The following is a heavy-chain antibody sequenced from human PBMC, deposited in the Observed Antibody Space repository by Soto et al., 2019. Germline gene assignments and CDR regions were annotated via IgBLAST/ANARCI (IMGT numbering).Heavy chain of an antibody. J-gene: IGHJ5*02. Sequence: GGSLRLSCAASGFTVSSNYMSWVRQAPGKGLQWVSLIYSAGSTYYADCVKGRSTISRDNSKNTLYLQMSSLRAEDTAVYYCARVGRHCTTISCYPNWLDPWGQGTLVTVSS. V-gene: IGHV3-53*01. CDR3: ARVGRHCTTISCYPNWLDP. CDR2: IYSAGST. CDR1: GFTVSSNY. D-gene: IGHD2-2*01.